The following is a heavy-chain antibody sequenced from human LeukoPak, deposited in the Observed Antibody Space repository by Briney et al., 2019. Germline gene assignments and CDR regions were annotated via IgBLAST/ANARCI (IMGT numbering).Heavy chain of an antibody. CDR1: GASISSYY. Sequence: PSETLSLTCTVSGASISSYYWTWIRQPPGKRLEWIGHIYHSGSTNYNPSLKSRVTISVDTSENQFSLRLSSATAADTAVYYCARAASSGTYYQGNYYYYYGVDVWGQGTTVTVSS. CDR2: IYHSGST. J-gene: IGHJ6*02. D-gene: IGHD3-10*01. V-gene: IGHV4-59*01. CDR3: ARAASSGTYYQGNYYYYYGVDV.